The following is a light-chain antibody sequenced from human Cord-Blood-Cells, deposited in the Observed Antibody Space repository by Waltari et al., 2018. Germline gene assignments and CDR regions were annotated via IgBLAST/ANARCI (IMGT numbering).Light chain of an antibody. V-gene: IGKV3-11*01. Sequence: EIVLTQSPATLSLSPGERATLSGRASQSVSSYLAWYQQKPGQAPRLLIYDASNRATGIPARFSGSGSGTDFTLTISSLEPEDFAVYYWQQRSNWPPWTFGQGTKVEIK. CDR1: QSVSSY. CDR2: DAS. J-gene: IGKJ1*01. CDR3: QQRSNWPPWT.